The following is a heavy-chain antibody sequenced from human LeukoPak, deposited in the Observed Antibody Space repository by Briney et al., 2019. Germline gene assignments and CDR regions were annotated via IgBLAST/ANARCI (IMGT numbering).Heavy chain of an antibody. V-gene: IGHV6-1*01. CDR1: GDSVSSNSAA. D-gene: IGHD3-10*01. J-gene: IGHJ6*02. CDR3: ARAGYALVRRVGLYSGMAV. CDR2: TYYRSKWYN. Sequence: SQTLSLTCAISGDSVSSNSAAWNWIRQSPSRGLEWLGRTYYRSKWYNDYAVSVKSRITINPDTSKNQFSLQLNSVTPEDTAVYYCARAGYALVRRVGLYSGMAVWGQGTTVTVSS.